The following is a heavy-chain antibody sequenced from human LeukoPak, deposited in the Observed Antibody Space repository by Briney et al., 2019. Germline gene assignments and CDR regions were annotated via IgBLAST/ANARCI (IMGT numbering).Heavy chain of an antibody. CDR1: GGTFSSYA. CDR2: IIPIFGTA. CDR3: ARDQQLEGAFDI. D-gene: IGHD5-18*01. Sequence: SVKVSCKASGGTFSSYAISWVRQAPGQGLEWMGRIIPIFGTANYAQKFQGRVTNTTDESTSTAYMELSSLRSEDTAAYYCARDQQLEGAFDIWGQGTMVTVSS. J-gene: IGHJ3*02. V-gene: IGHV1-69*05.